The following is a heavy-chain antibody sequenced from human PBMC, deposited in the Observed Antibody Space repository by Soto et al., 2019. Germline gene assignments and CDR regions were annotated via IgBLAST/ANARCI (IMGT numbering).Heavy chain of an antibody. Sequence: GGSLRLSCAASGFTFSSYAMSWVRQAPGKGLEWVSAISGSGGSTYYADSVKGRFTISRDNSKNTLYLQMNSLRAEDTAVYYCANKVAPYSSSSGYYYYGMDVWGQGTTVTVSS. J-gene: IGHJ6*02. D-gene: IGHD6-6*01. V-gene: IGHV3-23*01. CDR1: GFTFSSYA. CDR3: ANKVAPYSSSSGYYYYGMDV. CDR2: ISGSGGST.